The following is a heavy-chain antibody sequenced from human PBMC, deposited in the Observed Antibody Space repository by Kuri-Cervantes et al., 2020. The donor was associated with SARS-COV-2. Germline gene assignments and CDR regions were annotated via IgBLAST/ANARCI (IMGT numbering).Heavy chain of an antibody. CDR1: GFTFSSYS. Sequence: GGSLRLSCAASGFTFSSYSMNWVRQAPGKGLEWVSSISSSSSYIYYADSVKGRFTISRDNSKNTLYLQMNSLRAEDTAVYYCAKYPGGSIFGVGYGMDVWGQGTTVTVSS. V-gene: IGHV3-21*04. CDR2: ISSSSSYI. D-gene: IGHD3-3*01. J-gene: IGHJ6*02. CDR3: AKYPGGSIFGVGYGMDV.